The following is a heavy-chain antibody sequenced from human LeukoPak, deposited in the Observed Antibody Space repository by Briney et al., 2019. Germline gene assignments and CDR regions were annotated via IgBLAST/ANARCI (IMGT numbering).Heavy chain of an antibody. J-gene: IGHJ6*02. D-gene: IGHD2-2*01. Sequence: GGSLRLSCAASGFTFSSYAMSWVRQAPGKGLEWVSAISGSGGSTYYADSVKGRFTISRDNSKNTLYLQMNSLRAEDTAVYYCAKDLCSSTSCPGYYYYDMDVWGQGTTVTVSS. CDR2: ISGSGGST. V-gene: IGHV3-23*01. CDR3: AKDLCSSTSCPGYYYYDMDV. CDR1: GFTFSSYA.